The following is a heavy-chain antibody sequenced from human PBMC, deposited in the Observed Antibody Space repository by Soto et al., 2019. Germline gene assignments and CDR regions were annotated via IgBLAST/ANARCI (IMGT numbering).Heavy chain of an antibody. CDR1: VFTFSDYY. CDR2: ISSSSSYT. J-gene: IGHJ2*01. D-gene: IGHD5-12*01. Sequence: GGSLRLSCAASVFTFSDYYMSWIRQAPGKGLEWVSYISSSSSYTNYADSVKGRFTISRDNAKNSLYLQMNSLRAEDTAVYYCARGMATINWYFDLWGRGTLVTVS. V-gene: IGHV3-11*06. CDR3: ARGMATINWYFDL.